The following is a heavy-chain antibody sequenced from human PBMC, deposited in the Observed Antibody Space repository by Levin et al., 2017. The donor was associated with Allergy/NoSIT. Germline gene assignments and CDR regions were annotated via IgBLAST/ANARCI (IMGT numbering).Heavy chain of an antibody. CDR3: VRAPDVAMAKG. Sequence: ASETLSLRCTVSGASISSGQYWGWIRQSPRTGLEWIGSVSHRGNTYYNPPLKSRVIISVDTSKNEFSPNLTSVTAADTAVYYCVRAPDVAMAKGWGQGALVTVSS. CDR2: VSHRGNT. D-gene: IGHD5-18*01. J-gene: IGHJ1*01. CDR1: GASISSGQY. V-gene: IGHV4-38-2*02.